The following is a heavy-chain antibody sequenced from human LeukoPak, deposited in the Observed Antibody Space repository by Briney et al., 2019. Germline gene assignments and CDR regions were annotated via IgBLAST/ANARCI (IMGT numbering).Heavy chain of an antibody. J-gene: IGHJ4*02. CDR3: ARDWGFVVAALYYFDY. D-gene: IGHD2-15*01. V-gene: IGHV4-38-2*02. Sequence: SETLSLTCAVSGYSISSGYYWGWIRQPPGKALEWIGSIYHSGSTYYNPSLKSRVTISVDKSKNQFSLKLSSVTAADTAVYYCARDWGFVVAALYYFDYWGQGTLVTVSS. CDR1: GYSISSGYY. CDR2: IYHSGST.